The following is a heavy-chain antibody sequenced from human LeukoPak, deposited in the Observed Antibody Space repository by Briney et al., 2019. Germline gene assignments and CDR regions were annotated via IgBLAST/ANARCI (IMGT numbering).Heavy chain of an antibody. CDR3: ARAYGGRPTYFDY. Sequence: GGSLRLSCAASGFTFSSYAMHWVRQAPGKGLEWVSYISSSGSTIDYADSVKGRFTISRDNAKNSLYLQMNSLRDEDTAVYYCARAYGGRPTYFDYWGQGTLVTVSS. CDR2: ISSSGSTI. CDR1: GFTFSSYA. J-gene: IGHJ4*02. D-gene: IGHD4-23*01. V-gene: IGHV3-48*02.